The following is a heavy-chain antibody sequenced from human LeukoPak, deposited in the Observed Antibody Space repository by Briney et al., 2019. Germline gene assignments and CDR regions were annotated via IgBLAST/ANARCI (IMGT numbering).Heavy chain of an antibody. Sequence: ASVKVSCKASGYTFTSYDINWVRQATGQGLEWREWMNPNSGNTGYAQKFQGRVTITRNTSISTAYMELRSLRSDDTAVYYCARLVRTYSSSWNIYYYYYMDVWGKGTTVTVSS. D-gene: IGHD6-13*01. CDR2: MNPNSGNT. CDR3: ARLVRTYSSSWNIYYYYYMDV. V-gene: IGHV1-8*03. CDR1: GYTFTSYD. J-gene: IGHJ6*03.